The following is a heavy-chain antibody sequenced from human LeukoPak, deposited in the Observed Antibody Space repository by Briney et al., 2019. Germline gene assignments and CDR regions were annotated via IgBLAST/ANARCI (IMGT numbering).Heavy chain of an antibody. CDR1: GFTFSSYV. CDR2: ISYDGSNK. Sequence: GGSLRLSCAASGFTFSSYVMHWVRQAPGKGLEWVAVISYDGSNKYYADSVKGRFTISRDNSKNTLYLQMNSLRAEDTAVYYCARDHYDFWSGYYFSYYYYGMDVWGQGTTVTVSS. CDR3: ARDHYDFWSGYYFSYYYYGMDV. V-gene: IGHV3-30-3*01. J-gene: IGHJ6*02. D-gene: IGHD3-3*01.